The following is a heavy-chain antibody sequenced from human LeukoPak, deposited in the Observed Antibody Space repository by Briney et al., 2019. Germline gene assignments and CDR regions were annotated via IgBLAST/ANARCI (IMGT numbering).Heavy chain of an antibody. Sequence: GGSLRLSCAASGFTFSSYEMNWVRQAPGKGLEWVSYISSSGSTIYYADSVKGRFTISRDNAKNSLYLQMNSLRAEDTAVYYCARSSDCSSTSCYISRGYYYYYGMDVWGQGTTVTVSS. D-gene: IGHD2-2*02. CDR2: ISSSGSTI. V-gene: IGHV3-48*03. J-gene: IGHJ6*02. CDR1: GFTFSSYE. CDR3: ARSSDCSSTSCYISRGYYYYYGMDV.